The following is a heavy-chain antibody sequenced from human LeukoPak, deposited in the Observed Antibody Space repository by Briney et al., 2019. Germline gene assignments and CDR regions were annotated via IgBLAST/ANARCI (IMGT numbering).Heavy chain of an antibody. D-gene: IGHD4/OR15-4a*01. CDR2: IYHSGST. J-gene: IGHJ4*02. CDR1: GGSISSGGYS. CDR3: ARTWMAPNYYFDC. V-gene: IGHV4-30-2*01. Sequence: SETLSLTCAVSGGSISSGGYSWSWIRQPPGKGLEWIGYIYHSGSTYYNPSLRSRVTILVDRSKNQFSLKLSSVTAADTAVYYCARTWMAPNYYFDCWGQGTLVTVSS.